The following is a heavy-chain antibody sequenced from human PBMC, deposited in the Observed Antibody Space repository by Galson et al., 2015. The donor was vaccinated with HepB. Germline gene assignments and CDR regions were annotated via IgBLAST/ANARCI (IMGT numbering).Heavy chain of an antibody. V-gene: IGHV6-1*01. CDR3: AYGSDV. J-gene: IGHJ6*02. CDR1: GDSVTSNSAV. CDR2: TYFRSQWRI. Sequence: CAISGDSVTSNSAVWNWIRQSPSRGLEWLGRTYFRSQWRIDYSVSVKSRITINADTSQNQFSLHLNPMTPEDTAVYYCAYGSDVWGQGTTVIVSS.